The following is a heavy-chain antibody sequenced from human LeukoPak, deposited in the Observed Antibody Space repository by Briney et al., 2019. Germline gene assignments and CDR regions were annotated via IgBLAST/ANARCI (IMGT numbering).Heavy chain of an antibody. CDR3: ASGRIQPNLDY. CDR2: INAGNGNT. D-gene: IGHD5-18*01. V-gene: IGHV1-3*01. Sequence: GASVTVSFKACGYTFTNYAMHWVGQAPGQRREGMGWINAGNGNTKYSQKFQGRVTITRDTAASTAYMELSSLRSEDTAVYYCASGRIQPNLDYWGQGTLVTVSS. CDR1: GYTFTNYA. J-gene: IGHJ4*02.